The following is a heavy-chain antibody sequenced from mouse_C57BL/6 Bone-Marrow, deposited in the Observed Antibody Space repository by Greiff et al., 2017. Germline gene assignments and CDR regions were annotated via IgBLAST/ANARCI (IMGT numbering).Heavy chain of an antibody. J-gene: IGHJ2*01. V-gene: IGHV5-6*02. Sequence: DVKLVESGGDLVKPGGSLKLSCAASGFTFSSYGMYWVRQTPDKRLEWVATISSGGSYTYYPDSVNGRFTISRDNAKNTLYLQMSSLKSEDTAMYYCAMLKGYFYYWGEGTTLPVSS. CDR1: GFTFSSYG. D-gene: IGHD1-3*01. CDR3: AMLKGYFYY. CDR2: ISSGGSYT.